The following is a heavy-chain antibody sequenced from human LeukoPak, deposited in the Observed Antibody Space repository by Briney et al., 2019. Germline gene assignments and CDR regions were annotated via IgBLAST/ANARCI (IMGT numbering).Heavy chain of an antibody. CDR1: GFTFSSYW. V-gene: IGHV3-7*01. CDR2: IKQDGSEK. CDR3: ARETVVAATLWFDP. Sequence: PGGSLRLACAASGFTFSSYWMSWLRQAPGKGLEWVANIKQDGSEKYYVDSVKGRFTISRDNAKNSLYLQMNSLRAEDTAVYYCARETVVAATLWFDPWGQGTLVTVSS. D-gene: IGHD2-15*01. J-gene: IGHJ5*02.